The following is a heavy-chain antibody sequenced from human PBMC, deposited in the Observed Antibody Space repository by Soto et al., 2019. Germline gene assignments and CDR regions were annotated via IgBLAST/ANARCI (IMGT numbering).Heavy chain of an antibody. V-gene: IGHV1-58*02. J-gene: IGHJ6*02. CDR3: ATDRPDMAIGWPA. D-gene: IGHD2-15*01. Sequence: QMQLVQSGPEVKKHGTSVRVSCKASGFDFGSFGMQWVRQAHGQGLDWIGWIVVGNGNPNYAQKFQGRVNITRDMANRTTYMYVNNLGSEETAVYFFATDRPDMAIGWPAWGHGTSVTVSS. CDR1: GFDFGSFG. CDR2: IVVGNGNP.